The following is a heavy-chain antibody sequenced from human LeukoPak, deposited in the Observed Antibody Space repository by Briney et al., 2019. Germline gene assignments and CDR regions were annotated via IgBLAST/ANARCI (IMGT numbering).Heavy chain of an antibody. CDR3: ARGISGEFDY. J-gene: IGHJ4*02. CDR2: IYTSGST. V-gene: IGHV4-61*02. D-gene: IGHD6-19*01. CDR1: GGSISSGSYY. Sequence: SETLSLTCTVSGGSISSGSYYWSWIRQPAGKGLEWIGRIYTSGSTNYNPSLKSRVTISVDTSKNQFSLKLSSVTAADTAVYHCARGISGEFDYWGQGTLVTVSS.